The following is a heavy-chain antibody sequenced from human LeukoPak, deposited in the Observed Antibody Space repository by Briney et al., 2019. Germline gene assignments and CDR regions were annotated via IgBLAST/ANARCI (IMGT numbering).Heavy chain of an antibody. Sequence: ASVRVSCKASGYTFTSYGICWVRQAPGQGLEWMGWISANNGNTNYAQKLQGRVTMTTDTSTSTAYMELRSLRSDDTAVYCGARGSVVLPAAIDCWGQGTLVTVSS. CDR1: GYTFTSYG. J-gene: IGHJ4*02. D-gene: IGHD2-2*01. V-gene: IGHV1-18*01. CDR2: ISANNGNT. CDR3: ARGSVVLPAAIDC.